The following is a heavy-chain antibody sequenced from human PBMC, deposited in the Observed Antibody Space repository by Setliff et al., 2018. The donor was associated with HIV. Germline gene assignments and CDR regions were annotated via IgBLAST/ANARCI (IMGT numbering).Heavy chain of an antibody. D-gene: IGHD3-22*01. CDR3: VRDGAGHYDNRGYFGNFNF. CDR1: GGAFSSYA. Sequence: SVKVSCKASGGAFSSYAISWVRQAPGQGLEWVGGIIPIFGTTNYLQKFQGRITLTADDVTSTAYMELRSLRSDDTAMYYCVRDGAGHYDNRGYFGNFNFWGQGTPVTVSS. CDR2: IIPIFGTT. V-gene: IGHV1-69*13. J-gene: IGHJ4*02.